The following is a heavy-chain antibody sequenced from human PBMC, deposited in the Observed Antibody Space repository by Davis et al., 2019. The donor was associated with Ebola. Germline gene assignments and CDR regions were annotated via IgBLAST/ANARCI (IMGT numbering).Heavy chain of an antibody. J-gene: IGHJ5*02. CDR1: GYTFTSYD. Sequence: ASVKVSCKASGYTFTSYDINWVRQATGQGLEWMGWMNPNSGNTGYAQKFQGRVTMTRNTSISTAYMELSSLRSEDTAVYYCARGRQLGTYNWFDPWGQGTLVTVSS. CDR2: MNPNSGNT. D-gene: IGHD6-6*01. CDR3: ARGRQLGTYNWFDP. V-gene: IGHV1-8*01.